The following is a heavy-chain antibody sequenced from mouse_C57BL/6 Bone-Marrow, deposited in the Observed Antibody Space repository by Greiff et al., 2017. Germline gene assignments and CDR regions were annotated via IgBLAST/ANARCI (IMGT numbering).Heavy chain of an antibody. CDR3: TYYYGSSPYYYAMDY. V-gene: IGHV14-1*01. Sequence: EVKLMESGAELVRPGASVKLSCTASGFNIKDYYMHWVKQRPEQGLEWIGRIDPEDGDTEYAPKFQGKATMTADTSSNTAYLQLSSLTSEDTAVYYCTYYYGSSPYYYAMDYWGQGTSVTVSS. CDR1: GFNIKDYY. CDR2: IDPEDGDT. J-gene: IGHJ4*01. D-gene: IGHD1-1*01.